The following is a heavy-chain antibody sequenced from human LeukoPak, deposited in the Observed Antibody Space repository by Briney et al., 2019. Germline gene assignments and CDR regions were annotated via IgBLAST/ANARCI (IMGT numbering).Heavy chain of an antibody. V-gene: IGHV1-69*04. CDR2: IIPILGIA. CDR1: GGAFSSYT. CDR3: AREPTGTTNPPDY. D-gene: IGHD1-7*01. J-gene: IGHJ4*02. Sequence: SVKVSCKASGGAFSSYTISWVRQAPGQGLEWMGRIIPILGIANYAQKFQGRVTITADKSTSTAYMELSSLRSEDTAVYYCAREPTGTTNPPDYWGQGTLVTVSS.